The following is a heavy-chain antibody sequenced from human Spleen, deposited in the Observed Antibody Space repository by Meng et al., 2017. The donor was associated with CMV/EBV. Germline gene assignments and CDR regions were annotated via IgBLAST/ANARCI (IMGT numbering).Heavy chain of an antibody. Sequence: GESLKISCTASGISGITVSSYNMNWVRQAPGKGLEWVSSIGRSGTYKYYADSVKGRFTISRDNADNSLYLQMNSLRVEDTAVYYCARESGGYSQGNNSGYYRSGMDVWGQGTTVTVSS. CDR2: IGRSGTYK. D-gene: IGHD5-18*01. V-gene: IGHV3-21*01. J-gene: IGHJ6*02. CDR1: GISGITVSSYN. CDR3: ARESGGYSQGNNSGYYRSGMDV.